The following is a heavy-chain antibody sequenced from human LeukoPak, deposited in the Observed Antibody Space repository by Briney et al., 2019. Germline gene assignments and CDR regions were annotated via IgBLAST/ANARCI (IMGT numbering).Heavy chain of an antibody. J-gene: IGHJ4*02. V-gene: IGHV4-61*09. CDR3: ARMRGYSSSPFDY. CDR1: GGSISSGSYY. CDR2: IYTSGST. D-gene: IGHD6-13*01. Sequence: PSQTLSLTCTVSGGSISSGSYYWSWIRQPAGKGLEWIGHIYTSGSTSSNPSLRSRVTISIETSKNQFSLKLSSVTAADTAVYYCARMRGYSSSPFDYWGQGTLVTVSS.